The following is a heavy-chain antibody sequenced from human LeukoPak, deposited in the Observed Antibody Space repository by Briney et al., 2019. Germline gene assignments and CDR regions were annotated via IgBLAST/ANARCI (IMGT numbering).Heavy chain of an antibody. CDR2: IYSGGTT. D-gene: IGHD3-10*01. J-gene: IGHJ4*02. Sequence: QPGGSLRLSCAASGFTVSSHYMTWVRQAPGKGLEWVSVIYSGGTTFYADSVKGRFTISRDTSKNTLYLQMNSLRAEDTAVYYCARGTTMVHRYDYWGQGTLVTVSS. V-gene: IGHV3-53*01. CDR3: ARGTTMVHRYDY. CDR1: GFTVSSHY.